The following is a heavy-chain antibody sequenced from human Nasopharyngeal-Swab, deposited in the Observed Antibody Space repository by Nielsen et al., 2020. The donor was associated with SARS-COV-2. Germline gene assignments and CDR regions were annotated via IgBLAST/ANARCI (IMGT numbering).Heavy chain of an antibody. D-gene: IGHD3-10*01. V-gene: IGHV1-24*01. J-gene: IGHJ4*02. Sequence: ASVKVSCKVSGYTLTELSIHWVRQAPGKGLEWMGGFDPEDGETIYAQKFQGRVTMTEDTSTDTAYMELSSLRSEDTAVYYCATDRHGLIRGGFDYWGQGTLVTVSS. CDR2: FDPEDGET. CDR3: ATDRHGLIRGGFDY. CDR1: GYTLTELS.